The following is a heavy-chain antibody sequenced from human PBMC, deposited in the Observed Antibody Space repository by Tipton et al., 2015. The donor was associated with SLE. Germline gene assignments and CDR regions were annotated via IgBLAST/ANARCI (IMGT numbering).Heavy chain of an antibody. CDR3: ARAAAASGARYFAP. J-gene: IGHJ5*02. D-gene: IGHD4/OR15-4a*01. Sequence: TLSLTCNVSGGSINSSTSFWAWIRQPPGKGLEWIASISSSGSTDHNPSLRSRVSISLDTSKNQFSLKVTSVTAADTAVYYCARAAAASGARYFAPWGQGMLVTVSS. CDR2: ISSSGST. CDR1: GGSINSSTSF. V-gene: IGHV4-39*07.